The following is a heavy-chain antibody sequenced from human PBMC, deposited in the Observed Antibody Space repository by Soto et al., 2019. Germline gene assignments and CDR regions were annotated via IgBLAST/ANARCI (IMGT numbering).Heavy chain of an antibody. CDR2: INWNGDST. CDR3: ARSSSSWNDPHFDY. Sequence: LRLSCAASGFTFDDYAMNWVRQAPGKGLEWVSGINWNGDSTGYADSVKGRFTISRDNAKNSLYLQMNSLRAEDTALYYCARSSSSWNDPHFDYWGQGTRVTVSS. V-gene: IGHV3-20*04. D-gene: IGHD6-13*01. CDR1: GFTFDDYA. J-gene: IGHJ4*02.